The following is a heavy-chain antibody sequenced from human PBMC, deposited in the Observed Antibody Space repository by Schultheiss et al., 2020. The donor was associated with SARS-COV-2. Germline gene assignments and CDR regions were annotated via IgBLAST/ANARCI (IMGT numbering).Heavy chain of an antibody. Sequence: SETLSLTCTVSGGSISSYYWNWIRQPPGKGLEWIGYIYYSGSTNYNPSLKSRVTISVDTSKNQFSLKLSSVTAADTAVYYCASSSDDYGDYEVPYVWGKGTTVTVSS. CDR1: GGSISSYY. V-gene: IGHV4-59*08. D-gene: IGHD4-17*01. CDR3: ASSSDDYGDYEVPYV. CDR2: IYYSGST. J-gene: IGHJ6*04.